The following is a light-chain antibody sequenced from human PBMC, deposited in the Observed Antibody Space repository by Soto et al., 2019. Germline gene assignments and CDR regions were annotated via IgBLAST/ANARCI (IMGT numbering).Light chain of an antibody. CDR3: QQYYSTPLT. J-gene: IGKJ4*01. Sequence: DIVMTQSPDSLAVSLGERATINCKSSQSVFYSSNNKNYLAWYRQKPGQPPKLLIYWASTRESGVPDRFSGSGSGTDFTLTISSLQAEDGAVYYCQQYYSTPLTFGGGTKVEIK. CDR1: QSVFYSSNNKNY. CDR2: WAS. V-gene: IGKV4-1*01.